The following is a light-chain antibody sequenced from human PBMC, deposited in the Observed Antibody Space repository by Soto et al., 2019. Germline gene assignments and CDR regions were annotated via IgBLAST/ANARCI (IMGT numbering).Light chain of an antibody. CDR1: QSVSSK. CDR3: QEYNNWHPIT. Sequence: EIVMTQSPATLSVSPGERATLSCRASQSVSSKLAWYQQKPGQAPRLLIYGASTRATGIPARFSGSGSGTEFTLTISSLQSEDFAVYYCQEYNNWHPITFGGGTQGGYQ. J-gene: IGKJ4*01. V-gene: IGKV3-15*01. CDR2: GAS.